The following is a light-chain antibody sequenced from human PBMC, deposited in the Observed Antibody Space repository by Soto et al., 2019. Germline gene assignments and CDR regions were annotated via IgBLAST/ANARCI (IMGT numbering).Light chain of an antibody. J-gene: IGKJ4*01. CDR3: QHRHNWPLT. CDR2: GAS. V-gene: IGKV3-11*01. CDR1: QSVSSY. Sequence: EIVLTQSPATLSLSPGERATLSCRASQSVSSYLAWYQQKPGQAPRLLISGASNRATDIPDRFSGSGSGTDFTLTISSLEPEDSAVYFCQHRHNWPLTFGGGTKVDIK.